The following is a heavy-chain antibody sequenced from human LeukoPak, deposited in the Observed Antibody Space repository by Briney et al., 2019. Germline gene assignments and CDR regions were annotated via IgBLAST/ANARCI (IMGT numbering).Heavy chain of an antibody. D-gene: IGHD3/OR15-3a*01. CDR1: GITLSNYG. J-gene: IGHJ4*02. Sequence: PGGSLRLSCAVSGITLSNYGMSWVRQAPGKGLEWVAGISDSGGSTNYADSVKGRFTISRDNPKNTLYLQMNSLRAEDTAAYFCAKRGVVIRVILVGFHKAAYYFESWGQGALVTVSS. CDR3: AKRGVVIRVILVGFHKAAYYFES. V-gene: IGHV3-23*01. CDR2: ISDSGGST.